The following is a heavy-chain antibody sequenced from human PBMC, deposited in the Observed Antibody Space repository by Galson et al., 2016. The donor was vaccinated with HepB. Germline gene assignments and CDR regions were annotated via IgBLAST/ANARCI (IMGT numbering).Heavy chain of an antibody. D-gene: IGHD6-19*01. J-gene: IGHJ4*02. CDR2: TSNANGNT. Sequence: SCKASGYTFTSYAIYWVRQAPGQRLEWMGWTSNANGNTEYSQSFQGRVTFTRDTSASTAYMELSSLRSEDTAVYYCARDGGSGWSRLWWGQGTLVAVSS. CDR1: GYTFTSYA. V-gene: IGHV1-3*04. CDR3: ARDGGSGWSRLW.